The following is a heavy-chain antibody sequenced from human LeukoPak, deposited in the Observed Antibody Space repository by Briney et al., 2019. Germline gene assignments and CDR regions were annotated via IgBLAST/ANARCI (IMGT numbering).Heavy chain of an antibody. Sequence: PGGSLRLSCAASGFTFSDYSMNRVRQAPGKGLEWVSYISTTNSSTIYYADSVEGRFTISRDNAENSLYLQMNSLRAEDTAVYYCARDRGSSGYHFDYWGQGTLVTVSS. V-gene: IGHV3-48*01. CDR2: ISTTNSSTI. CDR3: ARDRGSSGYHFDY. D-gene: IGHD3-22*01. CDR1: GFTFSDYS. J-gene: IGHJ4*02.